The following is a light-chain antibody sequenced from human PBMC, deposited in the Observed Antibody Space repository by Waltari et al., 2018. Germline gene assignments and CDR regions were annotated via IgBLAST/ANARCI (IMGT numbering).Light chain of an antibody. CDR1: STDGVDCAY. CDR3: SSSAGTNNKHVV. CDR2: EVT. J-gene: IGLJ3*02. V-gene: IGLV2-8*01. Sequence: QSALTQPPSASGSPGQSVTISCTGTSTDGVDCAYVSWYQQHPGKAPKLMIYEVTRRPSGVPDRFSGSKSGNTASLTVSGLLADDEADYYCSSSAGTNNKHVVFGGGTKLTVL.